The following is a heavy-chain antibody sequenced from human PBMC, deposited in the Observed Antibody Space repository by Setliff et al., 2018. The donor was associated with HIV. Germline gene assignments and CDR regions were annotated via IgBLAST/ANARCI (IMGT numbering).Heavy chain of an antibody. J-gene: IGHJ5*02. CDR2: IIPIFGTA. CDR3: ARLGAGGSGWYSGWFDP. CDR1: GGTFSSYA. V-gene: IGHV1-69*13. D-gene: IGHD6-19*01. Sequence: ASVKVSCKASGGTFSSYAISWVRQAPGQGPEWMGGIIPIFGTANYAQKFQGRVTITADESTSTAYMELSSLRSEDTAVYYCARLGAGGSGWYSGWFDPWGQGTLVTVSS.